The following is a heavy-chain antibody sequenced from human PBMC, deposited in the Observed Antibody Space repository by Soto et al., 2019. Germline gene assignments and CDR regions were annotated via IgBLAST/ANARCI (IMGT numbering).Heavy chain of an antibody. J-gene: IGHJ6*02. Sequence: PGGSLRLSCTASGFTFGDYAMSWFRQAPGKGLEWVGFIRSKAYGGTTEYAASVKGRFTISRDDSKSIAYLQMNSLKTEDTAVYYCTRGVTEEYYYYGMDVWGQGTTVTVSS. CDR1: GFTFGDYA. D-gene: IGHD2-21*02. CDR3: TRGVTEEYYYYGMDV. V-gene: IGHV3-49*03. CDR2: IRSKAYGGTT.